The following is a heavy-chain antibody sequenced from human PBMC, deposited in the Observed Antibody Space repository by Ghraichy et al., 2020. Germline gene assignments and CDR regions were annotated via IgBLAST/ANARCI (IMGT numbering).Heavy chain of an antibody. V-gene: IGHV4-39*01. D-gene: IGHD3-3*01. CDR3: ARHPAAFWSGHHDY. CDR2: IYYSGTA. Sequence: SETLSLTCSVSGGSIRSSRYYWDWIRKPPGKGLEWIGTIYYSGTAFYNPSLKSRITMSVDTSKNHFSLKLTSVTAADTAVYYCARHPAAFWSGHHDYWGQGSLVTGS. CDR1: GGSIRSSRYY. J-gene: IGHJ4*02.